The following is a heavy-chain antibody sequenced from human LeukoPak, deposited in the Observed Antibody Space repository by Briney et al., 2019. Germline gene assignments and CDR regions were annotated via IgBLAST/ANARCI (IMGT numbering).Heavy chain of an antibody. J-gene: IGHJ3*02. CDR3: AGGVGITIFGVVPGTFDI. CDR1: GYTFTSYY. V-gene: IGHV1-46*01. CDR2: INPSGGST. D-gene: IGHD3-3*01. Sequence: ASVKVSCKASGYTFTSYYMHWVRQAPGQGLEWMGIINPSGGSTSYAQKFQGRVTITADKSTSTAYMELSSLRSEDTAVYYCAGGVGITIFGVVPGTFDIWGQGTMVTVSS.